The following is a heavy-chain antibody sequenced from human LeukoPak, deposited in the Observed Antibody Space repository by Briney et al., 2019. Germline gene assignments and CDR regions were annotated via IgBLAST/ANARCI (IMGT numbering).Heavy chain of an antibody. D-gene: IGHD2-15*01. CDR3: ARHPPTSYCSGGSCYSP. Sequence: PGRSLRLSCAASGFTFDDYAMHWVRQAPGKGLEWVSGISWNSGSIGYADSVKGRFTISRDNAKNSLYLQMNSLRAEDTAVYYCARHPPTSYCSGGSCYSPWGQGTLVTVSS. J-gene: IGHJ5*02. V-gene: IGHV3-9*01. CDR2: ISWNSGSI. CDR1: GFTFDDYA.